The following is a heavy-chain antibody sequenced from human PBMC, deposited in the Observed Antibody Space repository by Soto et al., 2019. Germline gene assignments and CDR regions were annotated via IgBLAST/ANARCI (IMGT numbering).Heavy chain of an antibody. CDR1: GFTFSSYA. CDR2: ISGSGGST. J-gene: IGHJ4*02. V-gene: IGHV3-23*01. D-gene: IGHD3-16*02. CDR3: AKGGVNYDYVWGSYRPTGGSFDY. Sequence: EVQLLESGGGLVQPGGSLRLSCAASGFTFSSYAMSWVRQAPGKGLEWVSAISGSGGSTYYADSVKGRFTISRDNSKNTLYLQMNSLRAEDTAVYYCAKGGVNYDYVWGSYRPTGGSFDYWGQGTLVTVSS.